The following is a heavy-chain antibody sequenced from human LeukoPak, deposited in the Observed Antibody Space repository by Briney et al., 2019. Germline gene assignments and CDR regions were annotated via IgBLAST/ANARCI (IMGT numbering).Heavy chain of an antibody. Sequence: PGRSLRLSCAASGFTFTSYAMSWVRQAPGKGLEWVSAISGSGGSTYYADSVRGRFAISRDNSKNTLYLQVNSLRAEDTAVYYCAKDFYGSGFVYYFDYWGQGTLVTVSS. D-gene: IGHD3-10*01. J-gene: IGHJ4*02. CDR2: ISGSGGST. CDR1: GFTFTSYA. CDR3: AKDFYGSGFVYYFDY. V-gene: IGHV3-23*01.